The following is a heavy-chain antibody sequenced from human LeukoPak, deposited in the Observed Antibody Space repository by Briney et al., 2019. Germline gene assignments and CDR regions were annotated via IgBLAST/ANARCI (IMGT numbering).Heavy chain of an antibody. J-gene: IGHJ5*02. V-gene: IGHV3-23*01. Sequence: GGSLRLSCAASGFTFSSYAMSWVRQAPGKGLEWVSAISDSGGSTYYADSVKGRFTIFRDNSKNTLYLQMNSLRAEDTAVYYCAKEYYYDIFFLFDPWGQGTLVTVSS. CDR2: ISDSGGST. CDR1: GFTFSSYA. CDR3: AKEYYYDIFFLFDP. D-gene: IGHD3-22*01.